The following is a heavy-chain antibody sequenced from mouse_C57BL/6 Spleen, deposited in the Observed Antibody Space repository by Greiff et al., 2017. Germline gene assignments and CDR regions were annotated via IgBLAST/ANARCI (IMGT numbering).Heavy chain of an antibody. V-gene: IGHV1-82*01. J-gene: IGHJ2*01. D-gene: IGHD4-1*01. CDR3: ARGELGHPFDY. Sequence: VQGVESGPELVKPGASVKISCKASGYAFSSSWMNWVKQRPGKGLEWIGRIYPGDGDTNYNGKFKGKATLTADKSSSTAYMQLSSLTSEDSAVYFCARGELGHPFDYWGQGTTLTVSS. CDR2: IYPGDGDT. CDR1: GYAFSSSW.